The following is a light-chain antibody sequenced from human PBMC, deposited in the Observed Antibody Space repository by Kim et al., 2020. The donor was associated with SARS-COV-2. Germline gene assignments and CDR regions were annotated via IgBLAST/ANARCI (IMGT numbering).Light chain of an antibody. V-gene: IGKV1-9*01. CDR1: QGISTY. J-gene: IGKJ2*01. CDR2: AAS. Sequence: ASVGDRVTLTCRASQGISTYLAWYQQKPGKAPKLLIYAASTLQSGVPSRFSGSGSGTDFTLTISSLQPEDFATYYCQHLNSYPYTFGQGTKLEI. CDR3: QHLNSYPYT.